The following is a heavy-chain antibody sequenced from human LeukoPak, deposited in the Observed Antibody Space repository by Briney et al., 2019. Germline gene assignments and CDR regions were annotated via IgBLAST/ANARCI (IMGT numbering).Heavy chain of an antibody. Sequence: AASVKVSCKASGYTFTSYYMHWVRQAPGQGLEWMGIINPSGGSTSYAQKFQGRVTMTRDTSTSTVYMELSSLRSEDTAVYYCAMVTMVRGVPTYYYYYGMDVWGQGTTVTVSS. D-gene: IGHD3-10*01. CDR1: GYTFTSYY. CDR3: AMVTMVRGVPTYYYYYGMDV. V-gene: IGHV1-46*01. CDR2: INPSGGST. J-gene: IGHJ6*02.